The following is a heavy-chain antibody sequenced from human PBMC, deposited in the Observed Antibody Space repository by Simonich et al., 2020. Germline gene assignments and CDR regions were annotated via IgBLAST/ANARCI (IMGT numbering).Heavy chain of an antibody. CDR2: INPKRCGT. Sequence: QVQLVQSGAEVKKPGASVKVSCKASGYTFTGYYMHWVRQAPGQGLEWMRWINPKRCGTNDAQKFQGRVTMTRDTSISTAYMELSRLRSDDTAVYYCARGGVQYYYYYMDVWGKGTTVTVSS. CDR1: GYTFTGYY. D-gene: IGHD3-3*01. CDR3: ARGGVQYYYYYMDV. J-gene: IGHJ6*03. V-gene: IGHV1-2*02.